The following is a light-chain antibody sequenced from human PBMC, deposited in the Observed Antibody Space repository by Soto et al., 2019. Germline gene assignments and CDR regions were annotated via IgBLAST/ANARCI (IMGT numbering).Light chain of an antibody. Sequence: QSMLTQPPSASGTPMQRIIISCSGSNSNNERHPVNWFQQDPGAAPNLLIKTNNQRPSGVPVRFSGSKSGASASLAISGLKSEDEATHYCATWDDSRNGVFGSGTKGTV. CDR1: NSNNERHP. J-gene: IGLJ1*01. CDR3: ATWDDSRNGV. V-gene: IGLV1-44*01. CDR2: TNN.